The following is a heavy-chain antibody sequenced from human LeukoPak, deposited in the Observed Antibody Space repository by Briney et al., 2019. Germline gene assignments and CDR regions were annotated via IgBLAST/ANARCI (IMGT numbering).Heavy chain of an antibody. D-gene: IGHD1-26*01. CDR1: GGSIIPYS. J-gene: IGHJ2*01. CDR3: ARDRPATENWYFDL. CDR2: IFYNGNT. V-gene: IGHV4-59*01. Sequence: SETLSLPCTVSGGSIIPYSWSWIRQPPGKGLEWIGYIFYNGNTNFNPSLKSRVTISLDTSKNQFSLKLSSMTAADTARYYCARDRPATENWYFDLWGRGTLVTVSS.